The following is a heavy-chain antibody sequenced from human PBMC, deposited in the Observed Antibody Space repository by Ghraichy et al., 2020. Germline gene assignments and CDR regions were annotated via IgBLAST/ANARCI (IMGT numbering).Heavy chain of an antibody. J-gene: IGHJ5*02. D-gene: IGHD3-10*01. V-gene: IGHV4-30-4*01. CDR1: GGSISSGDYY. Sequence: SETLSLTCTVSGGSISSGDYYWSWIRQPPGKGLEWIGYIYYSGSTYYNPSLKSRVTISVDTSKNQFSLKLSSVTAADTAVYYCASSRYGSGSYYNAFWFDPWGQGTLVTVSS. CDR3: ASSRYGSGSYYNAFWFDP. CDR2: IYYSGST.